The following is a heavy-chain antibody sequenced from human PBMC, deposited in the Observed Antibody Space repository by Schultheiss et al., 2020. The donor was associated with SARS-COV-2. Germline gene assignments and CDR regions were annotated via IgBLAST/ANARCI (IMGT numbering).Heavy chain of an antibody. Sequence: GGSLRLSCKGSGYSFTSYWISWVRQMPGKGLEWMGIIYPGDSDTRYSPSFQGQVTISADKSISTAYLQWSSLKASDTAMYYCARLNYYDSSGHGLHDAFDIWGQGTMVTVSS. V-gene: IGHV5-51*01. CDR2: IYPGDSDT. CDR3: ARLNYYDSSGHGLHDAFDI. D-gene: IGHD3-22*01. J-gene: IGHJ3*02. CDR1: GYSFTSYW.